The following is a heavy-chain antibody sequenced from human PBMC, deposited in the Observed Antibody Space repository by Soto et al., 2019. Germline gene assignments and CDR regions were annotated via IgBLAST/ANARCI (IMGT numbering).Heavy chain of an antibody. Sequence: GASVKVSCKASGYTFTSYGISWVRQAPGQGLEWMGWISAYNGNTNYAQKLQGRVTMTTDTSTSTAYMELRSLRSDDTAVYYCARELIAAAGTNYFDYWGQGTLVTVSS. CDR3: ARELIAAAGTNYFDY. J-gene: IGHJ4*02. V-gene: IGHV1-18*01. D-gene: IGHD6-13*01. CDR2: ISAYNGNT. CDR1: GYTFTSYG.